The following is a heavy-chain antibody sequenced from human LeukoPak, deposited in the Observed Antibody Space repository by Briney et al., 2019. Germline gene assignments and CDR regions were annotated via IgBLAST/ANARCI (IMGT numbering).Heavy chain of an antibody. J-gene: IGHJ3*01. CDR3: TRDPYDRGGYGAFDL. CDR1: GFTFTAYS. CDR2: IKRDGSDK. V-gene: IGHV3-7*01. D-gene: IGHD3-22*01. Sequence: TGGSLRLSCAASGFTFTAYSMTWVRQAPGKGLEWVANIKRDGSDKYYVDSVKGGFTISRDNAKNSLYLEMISLRVEDTAVYYCTRDPYDRGGYGAFDLWGLGTTITVSS.